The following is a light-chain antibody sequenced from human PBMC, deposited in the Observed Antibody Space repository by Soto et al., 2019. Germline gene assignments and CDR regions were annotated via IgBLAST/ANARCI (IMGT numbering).Light chain of an antibody. Sequence: EIVLTQSPGTLSLSPGERATLSCRASQSVSRSYLAWYQQKPGQAPRLLIYGASSRATGIPDRFSGSGSGTDFTLTISRLEPEEFAVYYCQHYGSSLWTFGQGTKVEIK. J-gene: IGKJ1*01. V-gene: IGKV3-20*01. CDR1: QSVSRSY. CDR3: QHYGSSLWT. CDR2: GAS.